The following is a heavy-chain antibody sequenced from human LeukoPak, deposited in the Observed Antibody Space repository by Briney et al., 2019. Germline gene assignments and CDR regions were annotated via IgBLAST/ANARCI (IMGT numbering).Heavy chain of an antibody. J-gene: IGHJ4*02. CDR1: GFTFSNAW. Sequence: GGSLRLSCAASGFTFSNAWMSWVRQAPGKGLEWVGRIKSKTDGGTTDYAAPVKGRFTISRDDSKNTLYLQMNSLKTEDTAVYYCTTDGAYCGGDCYLNFDYWGQGTLVTVSS. CDR2: IKSKTDGGTT. D-gene: IGHD2-21*01. V-gene: IGHV3-15*01. CDR3: TTDGAYCGGDCYLNFDY.